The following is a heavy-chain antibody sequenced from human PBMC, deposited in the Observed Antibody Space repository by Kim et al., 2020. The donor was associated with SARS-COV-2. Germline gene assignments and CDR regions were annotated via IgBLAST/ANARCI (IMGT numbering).Heavy chain of an antibody. CDR1: GYTFTGYY. D-gene: IGHD1-7*01. Sequence: ASVKVSCKASGYTFTGYYIHWVRQAPAQGLQWMGCINPKNDGTNYEQKLQGRVTMTRDTSTNTAYMELSRLRYDDTAVYYCARRGLGDTRTWAFDIWGQGTMVTISS. J-gene: IGHJ3*02. CDR3: ARRGLGDTRTWAFDI. V-gene: IGHV1-2*02. CDR2: INPKNDGT.